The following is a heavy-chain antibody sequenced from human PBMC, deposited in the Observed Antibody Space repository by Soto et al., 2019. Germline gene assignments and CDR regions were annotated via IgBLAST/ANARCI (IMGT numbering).Heavy chain of an antibody. CDR2: INHSGST. CDR3: ARGLRVLEWLLPQTGYFDL. J-gene: IGHJ2*01. CDR1: GGSFSGYY. D-gene: IGHD3-3*01. Sequence: QVQLQQWGAGLLKPSETLSLTCAVYGGSFSGYYWCWIRQPPGKGLEWIGEINHSGSTNYNPSLKGRVTIAVATSKYQFSLKQSSVTAADTVVYYCARGLRVLEWLLPQTGYFDLWGRGTLVTVSS. V-gene: IGHV4-34*01.